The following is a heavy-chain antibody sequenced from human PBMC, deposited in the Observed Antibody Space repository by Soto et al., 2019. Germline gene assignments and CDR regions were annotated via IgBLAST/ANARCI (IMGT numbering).Heavy chain of an antibody. CDR3: ADDEEGDSAFDS. CDR1: GFTFSTYG. CDR2: ISSSGSNL. D-gene: IGHD2-21*02. V-gene: IGHV3-48*02. Sequence: EVQLVESGGGLVQPGGSLRLSCAASGFTFSTYGMNWVRQAPGKGLEWVSYISSSGSNLYYVESVRGRFSISRDNAKNSLYLQMDSLRDEDTAVYFCADDEEGDSAFDSWGQGTLVTVAS. J-gene: IGHJ4*02.